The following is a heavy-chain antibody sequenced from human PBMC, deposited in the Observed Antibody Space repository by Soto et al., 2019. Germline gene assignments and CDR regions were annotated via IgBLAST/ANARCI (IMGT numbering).Heavy chain of an antibody. V-gene: IGHV3-23*01. D-gene: IGHD2-15*01. CDR1: GFTFGNYA. CDR3: EKGGGSCCFAY. CDR2: ISGSADSS. J-gene: IGHJ4*02. Sequence: GGSLRLSCEASGFTFGNYAMSWVRQAPGKGLEWVSSISGSADSSYYADSVKGRFTISRDNSKNTLYLQMNGLRADDTAEYYCEKGGGSCCFAYWGQGTLVTVSS.